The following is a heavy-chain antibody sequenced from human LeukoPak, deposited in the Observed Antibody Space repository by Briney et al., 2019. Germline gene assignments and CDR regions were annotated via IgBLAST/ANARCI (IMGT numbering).Heavy chain of an antibody. CDR1: GFTFSGYA. CDR2: ISGFGGST. V-gene: IGHV3-23*01. D-gene: IGHD6-19*01. Sequence: PGGSLRLSCAASGFTFSGYAMSWVRQAPGQGLEWVSTISGFGGSTYYADSVKGRFTISRDNSKNTLYLQMNSLRAEDTAVYYCAKTSYSSGWPLDYRGQGTLVTVSS. J-gene: IGHJ4*02. CDR3: AKTSYSSGWPLDY.